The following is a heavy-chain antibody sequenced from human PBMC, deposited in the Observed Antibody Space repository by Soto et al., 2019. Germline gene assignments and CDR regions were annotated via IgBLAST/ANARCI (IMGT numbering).Heavy chain of an antibody. CDR1: SGSISSSNW. Sequence: QVQLQESGPGLVKPSGTLSLTCAVSSGSISSSNWWSWVRQPPGKGLEWIGEIYHSGSTNYNPSLKRRGTISVDKSKNQFSLKLSSVTAADTAVYYCARIKKDPNWFDPWGQGTLVTVSS. J-gene: IGHJ5*02. V-gene: IGHV4-4*02. CDR2: IYHSGST. CDR3: ARIKKDPNWFDP.